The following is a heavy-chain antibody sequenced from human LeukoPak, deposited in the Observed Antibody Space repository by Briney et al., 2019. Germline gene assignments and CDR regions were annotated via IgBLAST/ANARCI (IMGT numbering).Heavy chain of an antibody. CDR1: GFTFSNFA. CDR2: IGYGGDT. J-gene: IGHJ5*02. D-gene: IGHD3-10*01. Sequence: PGGSLRLSCAASGFTFSNFALSWARQAPGKGLEWLSAIGYGGDTYYADSVKGRFTISRDNSKNTLSLQMNSLRAEDAAVYYCSPYGSAGSRGYCWFDPWGQGTRVIVSS. V-gene: IGHV3-23*01. CDR3: SPYGSAGSRGYCWFDP.